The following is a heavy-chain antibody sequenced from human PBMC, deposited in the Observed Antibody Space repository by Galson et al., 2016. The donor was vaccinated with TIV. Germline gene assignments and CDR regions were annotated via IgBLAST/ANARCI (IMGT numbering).Heavy chain of an antibody. CDR3: ARMPTKTFDFWSGYDNQFHMDV. Sequence: SVKVSCKASGFTLSSYSVNWVRQAPGQGLQWMGYISGYNGNRNSAQKFQGRLSVTADTSTNTAFLELRRLTSDDTAVYYCARMPTKTFDFWSGYDNQFHMDVWGQGTMVTVSS. J-gene: IGHJ3*01. CDR2: ISGYNGNR. V-gene: IGHV1-18*01. CDR1: GFTLSSYS. D-gene: IGHD3-3*01.